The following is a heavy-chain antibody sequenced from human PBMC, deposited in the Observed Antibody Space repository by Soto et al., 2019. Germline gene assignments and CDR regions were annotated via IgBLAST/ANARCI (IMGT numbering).Heavy chain of an antibody. J-gene: IGHJ4*02. Sequence: PSETLSLTCSVSGDSISGGDYYWTWIRQPPGEALEWIGHIHYSGSTYYNASLKSRLTISVDTSKNEFSLNLNSVTAADTAVYYCARDQRALRYFDYWGLGTLVT. V-gene: IGHV4-30-4*01. CDR2: IHYSGST. CDR1: GDSISGGDYY. CDR3: ARDQRALRYFDY.